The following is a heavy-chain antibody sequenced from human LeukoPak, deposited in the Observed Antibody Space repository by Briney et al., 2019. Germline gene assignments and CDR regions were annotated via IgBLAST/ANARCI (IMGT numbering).Heavy chain of an antibody. D-gene: IGHD3-22*01. Sequence: SETLSLTCTVSGGSISSSSYYWGWIRQPPGTGLEWIGSIYYSGSTYYNPSLKSRVTISVDTSKNQFSLKLSSVTPPDPAFYSCVSVYYSTFDYGGRGPLVPVPS. CDR1: GGSISSSSYY. J-gene: IGHJ4*02. V-gene: IGHV4-39*01. CDR3: VSVYYSTFDY. CDR2: IYYSGST.